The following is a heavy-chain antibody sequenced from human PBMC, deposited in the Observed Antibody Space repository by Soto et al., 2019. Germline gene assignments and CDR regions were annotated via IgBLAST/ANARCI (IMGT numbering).Heavy chain of an antibody. CDR3: AREGHIAAAGTNAFDI. CDR1: GFTVSSNY. V-gene: IGHV3-66*01. CDR2: IYSGGST. J-gene: IGHJ3*02. D-gene: IGHD6-13*01. Sequence: EVQLVESGGGLVQPGGSLRLSCAASGFTVSSNYMSWVRQAPGKGLEWVSVIYSGGSTYYADSVKGRFTISRDNSKNTLYLQMNSLRAEDTAVYYCAREGHIAAAGTNAFDIWGQGTMVTVSS.